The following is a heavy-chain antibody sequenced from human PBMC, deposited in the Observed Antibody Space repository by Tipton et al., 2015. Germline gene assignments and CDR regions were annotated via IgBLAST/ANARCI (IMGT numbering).Heavy chain of an antibody. J-gene: IGHJ4*02. CDR2: IIPMFETT. CDR1: GGTFSRYA. D-gene: IGHD3-22*01. CDR3: AGHPRRGSGYYYHDSGSNYGFEY. Sequence: QSGAEVKKPGSSVKVSCKASGGTFSRYAISWVRQAPGQGLEWMGGIIPMFETTNYAQKFQDRVTITADESTNTAYMELSSLRSEDTAVYYCAGHPRRGSGYYYHDSGSNYGFEYWGQGTLVTVSS. V-gene: IGHV1-69*01.